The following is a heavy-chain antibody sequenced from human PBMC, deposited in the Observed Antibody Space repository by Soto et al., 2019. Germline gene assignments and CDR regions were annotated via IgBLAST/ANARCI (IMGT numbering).Heavy chain of an antibody. J-gene: IGHJ3*02. Sequence: QPGGSLRLSCAASGFTFSSYAMSWVRQAPGKGLEWVSAISGSGGSTYYADSVKGRFTISRDNSKNTLYLQMNSLRAEDTAVYYCAKVSCPHCSSTQGLAFDIWGQGTMVTVSS. CDR2: ISGSGGST. CDR3: AKVSCPHCSSTQGLAFDI. V-gene: IGHV3-23*01. CDR1: GFTFSSYA. D-gene: IGHD2-2*01.